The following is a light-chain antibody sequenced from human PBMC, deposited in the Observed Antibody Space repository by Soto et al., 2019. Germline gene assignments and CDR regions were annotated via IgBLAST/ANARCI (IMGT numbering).Light chain of an antibody. CDR3: QQLYTYPHT. J-gene: IGKJ2*01. Sequence: IQVTQSPSILSASVGDRVTITCRTSQGVMNSFAWYQQKSGKAPRLLIYSISSLKSGVPSRFSGSGSGAEVTLTISGLQPDDFATYFFQQLYTYPHTFGLGTQLQI. CDR2: SIS. V-gene: IGKV1-9*01. CDR1: QGVMNS.